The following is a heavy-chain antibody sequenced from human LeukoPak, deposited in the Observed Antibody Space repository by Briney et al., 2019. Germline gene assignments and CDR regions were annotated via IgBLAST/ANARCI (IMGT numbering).Heavy chain of an antibody. Sequence: ASVKVSFKASGGTFSSYTLSWVRQAPGQGLEWMGRIIPILGLANYAQKFQGRVTITADKSTSTAYMELSSLRSEDTAVYYCASHYGSGSYASDYWGQGTLVTVSS. D-gene: IGHD3-10*01. CDR3: ASHYGSGSYASDY. CDR1: GGTFSSYT. V-gene: IGHV1-69*02. J-gene: IGHJ4*02. CDR2: IIPILGLA.